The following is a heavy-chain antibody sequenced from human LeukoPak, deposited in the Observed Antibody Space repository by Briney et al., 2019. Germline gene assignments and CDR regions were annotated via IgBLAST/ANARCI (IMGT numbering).Heavy chain of an antibody. CDR3: AREIEGALYSSSMGKNYYYMDV. D-gene: IGHD6-6*01. Sequence: GASVKVSCKASGGTFSSYAISWVRQAPGQGLEWMGGIIPIFGTANYAQKFQGRVTITADKSTSTAYMELSSLRSEDTAVYYCAREIEGALYSSSMGKNYYYMDVWGKGTTVTVSS. J-gene: IGHJ6*03. CDR1: GGTFSSYA. CDR2: IIPIFGTA. V-gene: IGHV1-69*06.